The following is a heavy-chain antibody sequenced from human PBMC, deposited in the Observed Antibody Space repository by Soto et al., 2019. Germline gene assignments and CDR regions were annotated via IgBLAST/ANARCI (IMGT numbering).Heavy chain of an antibody. CDR2: IHSVGST. D-gene: IGHD6-13*01. J-gene: IGHJ4*02. CDR3: AKGIIAGVYAADY. CDR1: GFTVSSNY. Sequence: GGSLRLSCSASGFTVSSNYITWVRQAPGKGVKRVSVIHSVGSTYYADSGKGRFTISRDNSKNTLYLQMNSVRAEDTAMYYCAKGIIAGVYAADYWGQRTLVTDS. V-gene: IGHV3-66*01.